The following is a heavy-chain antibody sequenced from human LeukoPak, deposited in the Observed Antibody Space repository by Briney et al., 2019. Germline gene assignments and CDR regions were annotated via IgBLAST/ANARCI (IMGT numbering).Heavy chain of an antibody. CDR3: AREMATIADFDY. CDR1: GFTFSSYS. V-gene: IGHV3-21*01. CDR2: ISSSSSYI. Sequence: GGSLRPSCAASGFTFSSYSMNWVRQAPGKGLEWVSSISSSSSYIYYADSVKGRFTISRDNAKNSLYLQMNSLRAEDTAVYYCAREMATIADFDYWGRGTLVTVSS. D-gene: IGHD5-24*01. J-gene: IGHJ4*02.